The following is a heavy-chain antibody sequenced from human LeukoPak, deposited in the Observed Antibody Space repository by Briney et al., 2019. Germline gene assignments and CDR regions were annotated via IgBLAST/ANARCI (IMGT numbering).Heavy chain of an antibody. J-gene: IGHJ4*02. CDR1: GFTFSSYS. Sequence: GGSLRLSCAASGFTFSSYSMNWVRQAPGKGLEWVSYISSSSSTIYYADSVKGRFTISRDDAKNSLYLQMNSLRAEDTAVYYCARPASSHNFWSGYAFDSWGQGTLVTVSS. V-gene: IGHV3-48*01. CDR3: ARPASSHNFWSGYAFDS. CDR2: ISSSSSTI. D-gene: IGHD3-3*01.